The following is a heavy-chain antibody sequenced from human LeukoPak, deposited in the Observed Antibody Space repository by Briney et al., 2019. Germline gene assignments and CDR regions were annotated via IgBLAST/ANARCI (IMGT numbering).Heavy chain of an antibody. Sequence: GGSLRLSCAASGFTVSGNYMSWVRQAPGKGLEWVSVIYSGGSTYYADSVKGRFTISRDNSKNTLYLQMNSLRAEDTAVYYCARDMVCGGDCYFDYWGQGTLVTVSS. J-gene: IGHJ4*02. D-gene: IGHD2-21*02. CDR1: GFTVSGNY. CDR3: ARDMVCGGDCYFDY. CDR2: IYSGGST. V-gene: IGHV3-53*01.